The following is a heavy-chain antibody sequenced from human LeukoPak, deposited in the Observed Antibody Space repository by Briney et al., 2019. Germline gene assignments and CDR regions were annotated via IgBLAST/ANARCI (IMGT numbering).Heavy chain of an antibody. D-gene: IGHD4-17*01. V-gene: IGHV3-30*04. CDR2: ISYDGSNK. J-gene: IGHJ6*04. CDR1: GFTFSSYA. Sequence: GGSLRLSCAASGFTFSSYAMHWVRQAPGKGLEGVAVISYDGSNKYYADSVKGRFTISRDNSKNTLYLQMNSLRAEDTAVYYCARGTVATFNYYGMDVWGKGTTVTVSS. CDR3: ARGTVATFNYYGMDV.